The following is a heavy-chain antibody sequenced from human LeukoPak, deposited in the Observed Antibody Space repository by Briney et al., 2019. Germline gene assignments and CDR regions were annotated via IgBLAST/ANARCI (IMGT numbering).Heavy chain of an antibody. Sequence: PGGSLRLSCVASGFTFGSYAVTWVRQAPGKGLEWVSAISYSGGRTYYADSVEGRFTISRDNSKNTLYLQMSSLRAEDTAVYYCAKDRSQRLYDSSGYFYDYWGQGTLVTVSS. CDR1: GFTFGSYA. J-gene: IGHJ4*02. CDR3: AKDRSQRLYDSSGYFYDY. CDR2: ISYSGGRT. D-gene: IGHD3-22*01. V-gene: IGHV3-23*01.